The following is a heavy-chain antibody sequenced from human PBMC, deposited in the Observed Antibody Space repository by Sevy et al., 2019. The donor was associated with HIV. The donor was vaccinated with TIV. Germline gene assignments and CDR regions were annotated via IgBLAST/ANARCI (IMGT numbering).Heavy chain of an antibody. D-gene: IGHD3-22*01. CDR3: GRGAGYYDSSGANCDY. V-gene: IGHV3-33*01. J-gene: IGHJ4*02. CDR2: IWYDGSNK. Sequence: GGSLRLSCAASGFTFSKYGMHWVRQAPGKGLEWVALIWYDGSNKYYADSVKGRFTISRDNSKNTLYLQMNSLRAEDTAVYYCGRGAGYYDSSGANCDYWGQGTLVTVSS. CDR1: GFTFSKYG.